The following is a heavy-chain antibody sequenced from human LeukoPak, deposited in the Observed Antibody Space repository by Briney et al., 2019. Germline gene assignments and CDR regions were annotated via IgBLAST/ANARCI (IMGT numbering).Heavy chain of an antibody. V-gene: IGHV2-5*02. J-gene: IGHJ4*02. D-gene: IGHD4-17*01. CDR3: AHRLLSTPVTTIGFDY. CDR1: GFLLSTSGVG. Sequence: SGPTLVNPPQTLTLTCAFSGFLLSTSGVGVGWIRQHPGKALEWLPLIYWDDDERYSPSLRSRLTITKDTSKNQVVLTLTNMDPVDTATYYCAHRLLSTPVTTIGFDYWGQGTLVTVSS. CDR2: IYWDDDE.